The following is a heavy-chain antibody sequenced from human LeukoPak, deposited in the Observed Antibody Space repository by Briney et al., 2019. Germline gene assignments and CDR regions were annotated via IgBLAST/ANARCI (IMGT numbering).Heavy chain of an antibody. V-gene: IGHV3-30-3*01. Sequence: GGSLRLSCAASGFIFSNYAMHWVRQAPGKGLEWVAVISYDGSNKYYADPVKGRFTISRDNPENMLYLQMNSLRVEDTAVYFCARAPGDPPYLGYWGQGTLVTVSS. CDR3: ARAPGDPPYLGY. J-gene: IGHJ4*02. CDR1: GFIFSNYA. CDR2: ISYDGSNK. D-gene: IGHD3-16*01.